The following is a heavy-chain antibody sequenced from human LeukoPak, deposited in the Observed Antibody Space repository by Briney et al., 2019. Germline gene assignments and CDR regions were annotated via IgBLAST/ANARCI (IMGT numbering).Heavy chain of an antibody. V-gene: IGHV3-23*01. D-gene: IGHD2-2*01. CDR2: ISGSGGST. J-gene: IGHJ4*02. Sequence: GGSLRLSCAASGFTFSSYAMSWVRQAPGKGLEWVSAISGSGGSTYYADSVKGRFTISRDNSKNTLYLQMNSLRAEDTAVYYCAKRRYCSSTSCSGFDYWGQGTLVTASS. CDR3: AKRRYCSSTSCSGFDY. CDR1: GFTFSSYA.